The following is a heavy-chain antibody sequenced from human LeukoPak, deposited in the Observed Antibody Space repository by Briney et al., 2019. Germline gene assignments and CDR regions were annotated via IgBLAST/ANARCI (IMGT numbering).Heavy chain of an antibody. D-gene: IGHD3-16*02. V-gene: IGHV3-23*01. CDR2: ISGSGGST. CDR1: GFAFSSYA. J-gene: IGHJ4*02. CDR3: AKSVRLGELSFSFDY. Sequence: PGGSLRLSCAASGFAFSSYAMSWVRQAPGKGLEWVSAISGSGGSTYYADSVKGRFTISRDNSKNTLYLQMNGLRAEDTAVYYCAKSVRLGELSFSFDYWGQGTLVTVSS.